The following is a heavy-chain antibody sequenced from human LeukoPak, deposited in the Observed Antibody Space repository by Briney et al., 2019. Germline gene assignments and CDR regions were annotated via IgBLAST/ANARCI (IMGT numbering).Heavy chain of an antibody. CDR3: AREPLALDY. J-gene: IGHJ4*02. V-gene: IGHV7-4-1*02. CDR1: GYTFTNYG. Sequence: ASVRVSCKASGYTFTNYGINWERQAPGQGLEWMGWINTNTGNPTYAQGFTGRFVFSLDTSVSTAYLQISSLKAEDTAVYYCAREPLALDYWGQGTLVTVSS. CDR2: INTNTGNP.